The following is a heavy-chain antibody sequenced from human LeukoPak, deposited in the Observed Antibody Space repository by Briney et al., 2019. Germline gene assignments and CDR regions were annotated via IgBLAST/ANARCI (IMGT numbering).Heavy chain of an antibody. CDR2: ISWNSGTI. CDR3: AKGQQLVFSSIDY. V-gene: IGHV3-9*01. CDR1: GFTFNEYA. D-gene: IGHD6-13*01. J-gene: IGHJ4*02. Sequence: PGGSLRLSCAASGFTFNEYAMRWGRHAPGKGLWWGSGISWNSGTIDYADSVKGRFTISRDSAKNSLFLQMNSLRTEDTALCYCAKGQQLVFSSIDYWGPGTLVTVSS.